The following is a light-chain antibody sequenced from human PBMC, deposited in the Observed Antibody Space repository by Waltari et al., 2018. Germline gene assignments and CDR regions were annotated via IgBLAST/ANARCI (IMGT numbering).Light chain of an antibody. J-gene: IGLJ3*02. CDR3: CSYAGSYTWV. CDR1: SSDVGGYHY. Sequence: QSALTQPRSVSGSPGQSVTISCTGTSSDVGGYHYVSWYQQHPGKAPKLMIYDVSKRPSGVPDRFSGSKSGNTASLTISGLQAEDEADYSCCSYAGSYTWVFGGGTKVTVL. CDR2: DVS. V-gene: IGLV2-11*01.